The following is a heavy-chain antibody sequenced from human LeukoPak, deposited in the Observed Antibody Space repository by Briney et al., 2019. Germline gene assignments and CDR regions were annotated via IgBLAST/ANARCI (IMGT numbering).Heavy chain of an antibody. J-gene: IGHJ5*02. V-gene: IGHV4-59*01. CDR3: ARGGPNYHDSSPHWFDL. Sequence: SETLSLTCTVSGVSISSYYWSWVRQPPGKGLELIRYIYYSGSTNYNPSLNSRVTISIDTSRNQFSLKLSSVTAADTAVYFCARGGPNYHDSSPHWFDLWGQGTLVTVSS. D-gene: IGHD3-22*01. CDR2: IYYSGST. CDR1: GVSISSYY.